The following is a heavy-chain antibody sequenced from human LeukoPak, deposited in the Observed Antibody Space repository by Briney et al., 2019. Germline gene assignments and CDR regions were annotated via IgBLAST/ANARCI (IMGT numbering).Heavy chain of an antibody. J-gene: IGHJ4*02. V-gene: IGHV3-23*01. Sequence: GGSLRLSCAASGFTFSSYAMSWVRQAPGKGLEXXSAISGSGGSTYYADSVKGRFTISRDNSKNTLYLQMNSLRAEDTAVYYCAKDLKGVHYFDYWGQGTLVTVSS. CDR2: ISGSGGST. D-gene: IGHD3-10*01. CDR1: GFTFSSYA. CDR3: AKDLKGVHYFDY.